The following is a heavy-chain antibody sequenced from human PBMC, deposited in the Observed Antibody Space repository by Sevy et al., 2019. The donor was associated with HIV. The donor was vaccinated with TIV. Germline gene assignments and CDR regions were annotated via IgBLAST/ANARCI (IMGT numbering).Heavy chain of an antibody. CDR1: GGSISSSSYY. D-gene: IGHD6-13*01. V-gene: IGHV4-39*01. J-gene: IGHJ4*02. CDR2: IYYSGST. CDR3: ATWKVTAAGIDY. Sequence: SETLSLTCTVSGGSISSSSYYWGWIRQPPGKGLEWIGSIYYSGSTYYNPSLKSRVTISVDTSKNQFSLKLSSVTAADTAVYYCATWKVTAAGIDYWGQGTLVTVSS.